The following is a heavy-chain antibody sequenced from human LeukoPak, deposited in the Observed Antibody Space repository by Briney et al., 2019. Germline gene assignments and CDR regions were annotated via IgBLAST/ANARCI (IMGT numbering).Heavy chain of an antibody. V-gene: IGHV5-51*01. CDR1: GYSLTSHW. J-gene: IGHJ5*02. D-gene: IGHD6-13*01. Sequence: GESLRISCKGSGYGSGYSLTSHWLAWVRQMPGKGLEWMGIIYPRDSKTIYSPSFQGQVTISVDTSINTAYLQWISLKASDTAMYYCARHPIASGGAYNWFAPWGQGTLVTVSS. CDR2: IYPRDSKT. CDR3: ARHPIASGGAYNWFAP.